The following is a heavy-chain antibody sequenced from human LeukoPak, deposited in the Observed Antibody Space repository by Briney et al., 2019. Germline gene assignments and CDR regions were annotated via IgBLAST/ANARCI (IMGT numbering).Heavy chain of an antibody. CDR1: GFTFRTYA. CDR2: ISGSDAGT. Sequence: GGSLRLSCAASGFTFRTYAMSWVRQAPGKGLEWVSAISGSDAGTYYADSVKGRFTISRDNSKNTLYLQMNSLRAEDAAVYYCAKAPLGRCSGAICYYFDYWGQGTLVTVSS. D-gene: IGHD2-15*01. J-gene: IGHJ4*02. CDR3: AKAPLGRCSGAICYYFDY. V-gene: IGHV3-23*01.